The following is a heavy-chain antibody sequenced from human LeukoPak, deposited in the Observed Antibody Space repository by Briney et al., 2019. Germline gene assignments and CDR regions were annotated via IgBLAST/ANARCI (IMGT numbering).Heavy chain of an antibody. CDR3: TSLVRGRPY. CDR2: RNPADSDT. J-gene: IGHJ4*02. V-gene: IGHV5-51*01. D-gene: IGHD3-10*01. Sequence: GESPKISCKGSGYTFTNYWIGWVRQMPGKGLEWMGLRNPADSDTRYSPSFQGQVTISVDKSISTAYLEWSSLKASDTAMYYCTSLVRGRPYWGQGTLVPVSS. CDR1: GYTFTNYW.